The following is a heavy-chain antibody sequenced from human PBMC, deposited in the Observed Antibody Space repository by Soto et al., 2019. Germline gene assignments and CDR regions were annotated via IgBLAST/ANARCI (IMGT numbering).Heavy chain of an antibody. CDR2: ISSSASYI. CDR3: ARSRSHWLASDS. V-gene: IGHV3-21*01. CDR1: GFSFDYFG. D-gene: IGHD6-19*01. Sequence: EVQLVESGGGLVKSGGSLRLSCEASGFSFDYFGMTWVRQAPGKGLEWVSFISSSASYIYYADSVKGRFTVSRDNAKKSLNLQMNSLRAEDTAVYYCARSRSHWLASDSWGQGTLVTVSA. J-gene: IGHJ4*02.